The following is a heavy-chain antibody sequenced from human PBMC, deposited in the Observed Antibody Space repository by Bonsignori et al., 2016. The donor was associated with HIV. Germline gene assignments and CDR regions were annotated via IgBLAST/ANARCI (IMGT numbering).Heavy chain of an antibody. CDR1: GVSVTTSYH. D-gene: IGHD3/OR15-3a*01. V-gene: IGHV4-38-2*02. CDR2: LFHRGSP. Sequence: QVQLQESGPGLVKPSETLSLTCNVSGVSVTTSYHWAWIRQPPGKGLEYIGSLFHRGSPYYNPSLKSRVTLSIDTAKNQFFLNLRSVTAADTAIYYCATESGGVPGRGLVPTPWGQGIRGHRLL. J-gene: IGHJ5*02. CDR3: ATESGGVPGRGLVPTP.